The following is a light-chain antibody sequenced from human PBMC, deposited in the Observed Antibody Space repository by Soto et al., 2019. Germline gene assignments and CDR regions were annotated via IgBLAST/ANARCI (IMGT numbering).Light chain of an antibody. CDR3: QVWDSSSDVV. V-gene: IGLV3-21*04. CDR2: YDS. CDR1: NIGSKS. J-gene: IGLJ2*01. Sequence: SYELTQPPSVSVAPGKTARITCGGNNIGSKSGHWYQQKPGQAPVLVIYYDSDRPSGIPERFAGYNSGNTATLTISRVEAGDEADYYCQVWDSSSDVVFGGGTKVTVL.